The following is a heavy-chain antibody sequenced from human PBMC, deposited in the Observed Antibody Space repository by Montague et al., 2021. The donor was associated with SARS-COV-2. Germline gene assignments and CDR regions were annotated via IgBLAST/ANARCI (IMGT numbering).Heavy chain of an antibody. CDR1: GDSVSSSTVA. CDR3: ARQDTSDWLTFDY. V-gene: IGHV6-1*01. CDR2: TYFRSSFYN. J-gene: IGHJ4*02. Sequence: CAISGDSVSSSTVAWNWLRQSPSRGLEWLGRTYFRSSFYNDYALSVKSRLNIQPDSAKNQFPLQLTSVTPEDTAICYCARQDTSDWLTFDYWGQGILVTVSS. D-gene: IGHD3-9*01.